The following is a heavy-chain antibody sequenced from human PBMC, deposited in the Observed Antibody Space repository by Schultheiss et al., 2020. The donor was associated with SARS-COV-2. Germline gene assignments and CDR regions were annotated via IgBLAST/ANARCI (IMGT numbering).Heavy chain of an antibody. Sequence: TLSLTCTVSGGSISSYYWSWIRQPPGKALEWLALIAWDDDKYYITSLKTRLTISKDTSKNQVVLKMTNMDPVDTATYYCARITDTMYFDYWGQGTLVTVSS. CDR1: GGSISSYYW. V-gene: IGHV2-70*18. CDR3: ARITDTMYFDY. J-gene: IGHJ4*02. CDR2: IAWDDDK. D-gene: IGHD5-18*01.